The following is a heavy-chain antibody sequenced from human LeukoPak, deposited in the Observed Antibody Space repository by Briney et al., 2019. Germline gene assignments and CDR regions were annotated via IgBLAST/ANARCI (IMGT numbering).Heavy chain of an antibody. Sequence: GGSLRLSCAASGFTVSSNYMSWVRQAPGKGLEWVSVIYGGGSTYYPDSVKGRFTISRENSKNTLYLQMNSLRTEDTAVYYCARPTSGGSALDYWGQGTLVTVSS. CDR1: GFTVSSNY. J-gene: IGHJ4*02. V-gene: IGHV3-66*02. D-gene: IGHD6-19*01. CDR2: IYGGGST. CDR3: ARPTSGGSALDY.